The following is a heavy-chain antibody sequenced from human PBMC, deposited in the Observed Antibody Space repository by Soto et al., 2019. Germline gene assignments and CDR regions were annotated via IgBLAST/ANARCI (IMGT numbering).Heavy chain of an antibody. CDR3: ARVFSATFYFDY. V-gene: IGHV4-30-4*01. CDR2: IYYSGRS. Sequence: PSETLSLTCTVSGGSISRGDYYWSWIRQPPGKGLEWIGYIYYSGRSYYNPSLKSRVTISADMSKNQFSLRLSSVTAADTAVYYCARVFSATFYFDYWGQGTLVTVSS. J-gene: IGHJ4*02. CDR1: GGSISRGDYY. D-gene: IGHD3-3*01.